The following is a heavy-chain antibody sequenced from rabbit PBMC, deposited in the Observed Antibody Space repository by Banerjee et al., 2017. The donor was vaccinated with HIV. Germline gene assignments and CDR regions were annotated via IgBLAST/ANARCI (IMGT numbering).Heavy chain of an antibody. J-gene: IGHJ6*01. CDR2: IDAGSSGFT. V-gene: IGHV1S45*01. D-gene: IGHD1-1*01. Sequence: QEQLEESGGGLVKPEGSLTLTCKASGFPFSNKAVMCWVRQAPGKGLEWIACIDAGSSGFTYFATWAKGRFTCSKSSSTTVTLQMTRLTAADTATYFCARDTSSSFSSYGMDLWGPGTLVTVS. CDR3: ARDTSSSFSSYGMDL. CDR1: GFPFSNKAV.